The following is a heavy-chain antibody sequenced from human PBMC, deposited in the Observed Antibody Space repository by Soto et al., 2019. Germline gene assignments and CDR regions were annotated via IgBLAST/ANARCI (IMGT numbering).Heavy chain of an antibody. CDR3: AHRLGPPIVLTYYYGMDV. V-gene: IGHV2-5*02. CDR1: GFSLSTSGVG. D-gene: IGHD2-8*01. Sequence: GSGPTLVNPTQTLTLTCTFSGFSLSTSGVGVGWIRQPPGKALEWLALIYWDDDKRYSPSLKSRLTITKDTSKNQVVLTMTNMDPVDTATYYCAHRLGPPIVLTYYYGMDVWGQGTTVTVSS. CDR2: IYWDDDK. J-gene: IGHJ6*02.